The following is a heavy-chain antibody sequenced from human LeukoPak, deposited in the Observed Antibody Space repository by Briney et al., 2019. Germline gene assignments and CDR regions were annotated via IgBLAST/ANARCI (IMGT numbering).Heavy chain of an antibody. V-gene: IGHV3-13*04. CDR1: GFTFSRYA. CDR2: IGIPGDT. CDR3: ARGEHDFGDYYFDF. J-gene: IGHJ4*02. Sequence: GGSLRLSCAASGFTFSRYAMYWVRHVTGRGLEWVSAIGIPGDTYYADSVKGRFTISRDNAKTSFYLHMSSLTVGDTAVYYCARGEHDFGDYYFDFWGQGTLVTVSS. D-gene: IGHD4-17*01.